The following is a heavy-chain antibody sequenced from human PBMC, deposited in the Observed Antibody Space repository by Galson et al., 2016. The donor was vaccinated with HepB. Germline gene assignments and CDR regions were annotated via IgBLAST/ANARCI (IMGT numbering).Heavy chain of an antibody. J-gene: IGHJ4*02. CDR1: GFIFSGYS. Sequence: LRLSCAASGFIFSGYSMNWVRQAPGKGLEWVSSISVSTNYIYYADSVKGRFTISRDNAKNSLYLQMNSLRAEDTAVYYCARDSIIVGATQDIDSWGQGTLVTVSS. D-gene: IGHD1-26*01. CDR3: ARDSIIVGATQDIDS. V-gene: IGHV3-21*01. CDR2: ISVSTNYI.